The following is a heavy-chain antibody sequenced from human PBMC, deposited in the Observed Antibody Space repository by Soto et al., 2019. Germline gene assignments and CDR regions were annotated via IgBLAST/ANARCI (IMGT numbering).Heavy chain of an antibody. CDR2: IYYTGST. J-gene: IGHJ5*02. CDR3: ARDGEVASNLHWVDL. Sequence: QVQLQESGPRLVKPSETLSLTCSVSGGSISSYYWSWIRQPPGKGLEWIGYIYYTGSTNYNQSLKSRVTISVDTSKNPFSLNLSSLTAADTAVYYCARDGEVASNLHWVDLWGQGTLVTVSS. CDR1: GGSISSYY. V-gene: IGHV4-59*01. D-gene: IGHD5-12*01.